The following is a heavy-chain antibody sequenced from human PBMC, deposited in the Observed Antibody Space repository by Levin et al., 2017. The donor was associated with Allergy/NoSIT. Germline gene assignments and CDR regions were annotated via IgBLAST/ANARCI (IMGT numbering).Heavy chain of an antibody. CDR1: GFTFSPYW. V-gene: IGHV3-7*01. CDR3: LRGFGMDV. CDR2: IKPDGSEK. Sequence: LSLTCAASGFTFSPYWMTWVRQASGKGLEWVANIKPDGSEKSYVDSLKGRFTISRDNAKNSLYLEMNSLRVEDTAVYYCLRGFGMDVWGQGTTVTVS. J-gene: IGHJ6*02.